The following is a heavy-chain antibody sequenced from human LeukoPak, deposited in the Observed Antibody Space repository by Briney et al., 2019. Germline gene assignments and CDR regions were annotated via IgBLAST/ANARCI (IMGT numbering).Heavy chain of an antibody. D-gene: IGHD1-7*01. J-gene: IGHJ5*02. CDR3: ARSYNWNYGWFDP. CDR1: GGSISSYY. V-gene: IGHV4-59*08. Sequence: SETLPLTCTVSGGSISSYYWSWIRQPPGKGLEWIGYIYYSGSTNYNPSLKSRVTISVDTSKNQFSLKLSSVTAADTAVYYCARSYNWNYGWFDPWGQGTLVTVSS. CDR2: IYYSGST.